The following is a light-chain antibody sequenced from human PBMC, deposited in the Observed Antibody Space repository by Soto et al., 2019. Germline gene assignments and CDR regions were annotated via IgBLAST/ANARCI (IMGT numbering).Light chain of an antibody. CDR3: QSYDSSLSASV. CDR1: SSNIGAGYD. J-gene: IGLJ1*01. V-gene: IGLV1-40*01. Sequence: QSVLRQLASVSGSRGQRVTISCTGSSSNIGAGYDVHWYQQLPGTAPKLLIYGDSNRPSGVPDRFSGSRSGTSASLAITGLQAEDEADYYCQSYDSSLSASVFGTGTKVTVL. CDR2: GDS.